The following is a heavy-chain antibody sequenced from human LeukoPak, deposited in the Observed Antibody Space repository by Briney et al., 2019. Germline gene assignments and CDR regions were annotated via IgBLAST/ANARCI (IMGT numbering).Heavy chain of an antibody. J-gene: IGHJ4*02. CDR3: TRDSRYSGSPLYFDY. D-gene: IGHD1-26*01. Sequence: AGGSLRLSCTASGFTFGDYAMSWFRQAPGKGLEWVGFIRTKGYGGTTEYAASVKGRFTISRDDSKSIAYLQMNSLKTEDTAVYYCTRDSRYSGSPLYFDYWGQGILVTVSS. CDR1: GFTFGDYA. V-gene: IGHV3-49*03. CDR2: IRTKGYGGTT.